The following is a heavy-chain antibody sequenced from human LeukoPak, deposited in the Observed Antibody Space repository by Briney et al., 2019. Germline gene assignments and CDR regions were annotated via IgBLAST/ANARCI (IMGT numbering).Heavy chain of an antibody. V-gene: IGHV4-34*01. J-gene: IGHJ6*02. CDR2: INHSGST. D-gene: IGHD3-22*01. CDR1: GGSFSGYY. Sequence: SGTLSLTCAVYGGSFSGYYWSWIRQPPGKGLEWIGEINHSGSTNYNPSLKSRVTISVDTSKNQFSLKLSSVTAADTAVYYCARLVGYYYDSSGYYLGYYYGMDVWGQGTTVTVSS. CDR3: ARLVGYYYDSSGYYLGYYYGMDV.